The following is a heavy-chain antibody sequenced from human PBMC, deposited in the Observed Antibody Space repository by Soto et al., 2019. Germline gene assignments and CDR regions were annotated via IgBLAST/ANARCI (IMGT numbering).Heavy chain of an antibody. Sequence: QVQLVQSGAEMQQPGASVMVSCKASGGTFSKYAFSWVRQAPGQGLEWLGGTIPMFGTPNYAQKFQGRVAMSSDESTATVYMELSSLRSEDTSVYFCARPLRDRNYYYGMAVWGQGTTVTVSS. CDR3: ARPLRDRNYYYGMAV. J-gene: IGHJ6*02. V-gene: IGHV1-69*01. D-gene: IGHD3-22*01. CDR2: TIPMFGTP. CDR1: GGTFSKYA.